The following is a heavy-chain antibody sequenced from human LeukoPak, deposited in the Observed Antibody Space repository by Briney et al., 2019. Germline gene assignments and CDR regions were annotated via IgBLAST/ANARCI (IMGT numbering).Heavy chain of an antibody. V-gene: IGHV3-23*01. CDR2: IYGNAGRT. J-gene: IGHJ4*02. D-gene: IGHD2-21*01. CDR3: AKDFRIGYSAHFDY. Sequence: GGSLRLSCAASGFTFGSHAMNWVRQAPGKGLEWVSGIYGNAGRTFYADSVKGRFTMSRDNSKNTLYLQMDSLRGEDTAVYYCAKDFRIGYSAHFDYWGQGALVTVSS. CDR1: GFTFGSHA.